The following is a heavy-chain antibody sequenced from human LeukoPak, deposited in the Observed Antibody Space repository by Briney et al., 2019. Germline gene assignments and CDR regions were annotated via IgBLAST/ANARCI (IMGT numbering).Heavy chain of an antibody. J-gene: IGHJ5*02. CDR2: IKSKTDGGTT. CDR3: TTWYGDYGAHWFDP. V-gene: IGHV3-15*01. Sequence: GGSLRLSCAASGFTFSNAWMSWVRQAPGKGLEWVGRIKSKTDGGTTDYAASVKGRFTISRDDSKNTLYLQINSLKTEDTAVYYCTTWYGDYGAHWFDPWGQGTLVTVSS. D-gene: IGHD4-17*01. CDR1: GFTFSNAW.